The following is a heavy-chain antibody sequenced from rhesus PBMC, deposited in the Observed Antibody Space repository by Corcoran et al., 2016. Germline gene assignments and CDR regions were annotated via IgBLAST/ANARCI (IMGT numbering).Heavy chain of an antibody. Sequence: QVQLQESGPGVVKPSETLSLTCAVSGYSISSGYDWSWIRHPPGKGLEWIGYIYVSSGSTNYNPSLKNRVTIAKDTSKNQFSLKLSSVTAADTAVYYCARRRIAAATYYFDYWGQGVLVTVSS. CDR2: IYVSSGST. CDR3: ARRRIAAATYYFDY. CDR1: GYSISSGYD. D-gene: IGHD6-31*01. J-gene: IGHJ4*01. V-gene: IGHV4-76*01.